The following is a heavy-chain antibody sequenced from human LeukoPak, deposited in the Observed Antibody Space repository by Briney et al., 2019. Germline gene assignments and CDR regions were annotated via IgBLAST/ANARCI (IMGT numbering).Heavy chain of an antibody. CDR1: GFTFSSYW. CDR2: IKQDGSEK. D-gene: IGHD2-2*01. J-gene: IGHJ4*02. V-gene: IGHV3-7*01. CDR3: ARGRWDIVVVPAAQYYFDY. Sequence: GGSLRLSCAASGFTFSSYWMSWVRQAPGKGLEWVANIKQDGSEKYYVDSVKGRFTISRDNAKNSLYLQMNSLGAEDTAVYYCARGRWDIVVVPAAQYYFDYWGQGTLVTVSS.